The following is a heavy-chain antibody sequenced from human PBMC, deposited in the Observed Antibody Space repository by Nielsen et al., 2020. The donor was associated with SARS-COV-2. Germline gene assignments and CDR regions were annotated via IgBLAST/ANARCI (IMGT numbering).Heavy chain of an antibody. D-gene: IGHD1-26*01. CDR1: GFTFTAYW. Sequence: GGSLRLSCTASGFTFTAYWIHWVRQAPGKGLTWVSHINFDGTGTSYADSVKGRFTISRDNAKNTVYLQMNSLRAEDTAVYYCARDGVVGSTNTFDVWGQGTVVTVSS. J-gene: IGHJ3*01. CDR2: INFDGTGT. V-gene: IGHV3-74*01. CDR3: ARDGVVGSTNTFDV.